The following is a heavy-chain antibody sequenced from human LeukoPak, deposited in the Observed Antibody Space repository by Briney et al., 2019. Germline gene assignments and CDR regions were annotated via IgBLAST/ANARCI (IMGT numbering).Heavy chain of an antibody. J-gene: IGHJ4*02. Sequence: GGSLRLSCAASGLTFSSYGMHWVRQAPGKGLERVAFIRFDGSHKYYADSVKGRFTISRDNSKNTLYLQMNSLRPEDTAVYYCAKDFSHYSSQPQTNDYWGQGTLVTVSS. CDR3: AKDFSHYSSQPQTNDY. CDR1: GLTFSSYG. V-gene: IGHV3-30*02. CDR2: IRFDGSHK. D-gene: IGHD6-13*01.